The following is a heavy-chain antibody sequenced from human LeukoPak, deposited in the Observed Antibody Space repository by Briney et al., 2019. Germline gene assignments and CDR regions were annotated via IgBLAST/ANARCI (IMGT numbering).Heavy chain of an antibody. D-gene: IGHD3-10*01. CDR3: ARVGAPMGYYFDY. CDR2: INPNSGGT. Sequence: ASVKVSCKASGYTFTGSYMHWVRQAPGQGLEWMGWINPNSGGTNYAQKFQGRVTMTRDTSISTAYMELSRLRSDDTAVYYCARVGAPMGYYFDYWGQGTLVTVSS. J-gene: IGHJ4*02. V-gene: IGHV1-2*02. CDR1: GYTFTGSY.